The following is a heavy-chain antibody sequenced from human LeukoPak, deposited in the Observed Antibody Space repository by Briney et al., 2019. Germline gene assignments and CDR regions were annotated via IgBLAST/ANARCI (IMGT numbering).Heavy chain of an antibody. Sequence: GGSLRLSCAASGFTFSSYSMNWVRQAPGKGLEWVSSISSSSSYIYYADSVKGRFTIPRDNAKNSLYLQMNSLRAEDTAVYYCARMTTVTTGAFDIWGQGTMVTVSS. CDR2: ISSSSSYI. CDR3: ARMTTVTTGAFDI. D-gene: IGHD4-17*01. J-gene: IGHJ3*02. V-gene: IGHV3-21*01. CDR1: GFTFSSYS.